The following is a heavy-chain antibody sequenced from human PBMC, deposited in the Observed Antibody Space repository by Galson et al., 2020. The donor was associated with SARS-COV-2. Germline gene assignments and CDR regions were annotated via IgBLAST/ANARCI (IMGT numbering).Heavy chain of an antibody. D-gene: IGHD2-21*02. Sequence: GESLKLSCKGSGYIFTSYWIGWVRQMPGKGLEWMGIIYPGDSETRYSPSFQGQVTISADKSISTAYLQWSSLQASDTAMYYCARQRHIVVVTAAAPFDNWGQGTLVTVSS. J-gene: IGHJ4*02. V-gene: IGHV5-51*01. CDR2: IYPGDSET. CDR3: ARQRHIVVVTAAAPFDN. CDR1: GYIFTSYW.